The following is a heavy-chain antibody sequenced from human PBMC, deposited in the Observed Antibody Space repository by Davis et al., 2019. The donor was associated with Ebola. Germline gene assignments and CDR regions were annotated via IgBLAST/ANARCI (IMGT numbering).Heavy chain of an antibody. CDR3: AHSIRRYCSGGSCYGMDV. CDR1: GCSLSTSGVG. V-gene: IGHV2-5*02. Sequence: SGPTLVKPTQTFTLTCNFSGCSLSTSGVGVGWIRQPPGKALEWLALIYWDDDKRYRPSLKSRLTITKDTSKNQVVLTMTNMDPVDTATYYRAHSIRRYCSGGSCYGMDVWGQGTTVTVSS. D-gene: IGHD2-15*01. CDR2: IYWDDDK. J-gene: IGHJ6*02.